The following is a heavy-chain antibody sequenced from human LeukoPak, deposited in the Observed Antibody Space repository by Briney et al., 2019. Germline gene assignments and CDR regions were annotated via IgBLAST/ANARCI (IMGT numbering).Heavy chain of an antibody. D-gene: IGHD2-2*01. Sequence: ASVKVSCKASGYTFTGYYMHWVRQAPGQGLEWMGWINPNSGGTNYAQKFQGRVTMTRDTSISTAYMELSRLRSDDTAVYYCARAYTGDIVVVPAARPRGWFDPWGQGTLVAVSS. V-gene: IGHV1-2*02. CDR1: GYTFTGYY. CDR2: INPNSGGT. CDR3: ARAYTGDIVVVPAARPRGWFDP. J-gene: IGHJ5*02.